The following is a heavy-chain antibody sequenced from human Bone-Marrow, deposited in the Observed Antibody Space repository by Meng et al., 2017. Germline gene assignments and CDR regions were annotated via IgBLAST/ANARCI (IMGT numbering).Heavy chain of an antibody. CDR3: ARDSSGAYDY. V-gene: IGHV3-11*01. Sequence: QGQLVGSGGGLVQLGGSLRVSCSASGFTFSAHYMSWIRQAPGKGLEWVSYISGSGNTIYYADSVKGRFTISRDNADNSLFLQMTSLRAEDTAVYYCARDSSGAYDYWGQGTLVTVSS. J-gene: IGHJ4*02. D-gene: IGHD1-26*01. CDR2: ISGSGNTI. CDR1: GFTFSAHY.